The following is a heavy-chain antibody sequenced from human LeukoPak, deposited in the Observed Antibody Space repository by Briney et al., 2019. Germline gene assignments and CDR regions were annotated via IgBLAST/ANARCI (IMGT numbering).Heavy chain of an antibody. V-gene: IGHV4-34*01. CDR2: INHSGST. Sequence: SETLSLTCAVYGGSFSGYYWSWIRQPPGKGLEWIGEINHSGSTNYNPSLKSRVTISVDTSKNQFSLKLSSVTAADTAVYYCARRGLRYFDWLSRNSNWFDPWGQGTLVTVSS. D-gene: IGHD3-9*01. J-gene: IGHJ5*02. CDR3: ARRGLRYFDWLSRNSNWFDP. CDR1: GGSFSGYY.